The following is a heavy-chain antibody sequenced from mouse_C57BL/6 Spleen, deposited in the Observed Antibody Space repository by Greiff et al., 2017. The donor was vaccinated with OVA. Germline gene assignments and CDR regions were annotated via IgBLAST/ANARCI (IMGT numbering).Heavy chain of an antibody. J-gene: IGHJ4*01. V-gene: IGHV6-3*01. CDR1: GFTFSNYW. CDR2: IRLKSDNYAT. CDR3: TRNWDVGGYYAMDY. Sequence: EVKLMESGGGLVQPGGSMKLSCVASGFTFSNYWMNWVRQSPEKGLEWVAQIRLKSDNYATHYAESVKGRFTISRDDSKSSVYLQMNNLRAEDTGIYYCTRNWDVGGYYAMDYWGQGTSVTVSS. D-gene: IGHD4-1*02.